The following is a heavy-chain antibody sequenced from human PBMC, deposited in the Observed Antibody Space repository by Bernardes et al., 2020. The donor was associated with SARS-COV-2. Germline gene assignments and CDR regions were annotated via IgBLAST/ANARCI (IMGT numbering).Heavy chain of an antibody. CDR3: ARDLAGVTMVRGHESVSGMDV. V-gene: IGHV1-18*01. J-gene: IGHJ6*02. CDR1: GYTFTSYG. CDR2: ISAYNGNT. Sequence: ASVKVSCKASGYTFTSYGISWVRQAPGQGLEWMGWISAYNGNTNYAQKLQGRVTMTTDTSTSTAYMELRSLRSDDTAVYYCARDLAGVTMVRGHESVSGMDVWGQGTTVTVSS. D-gene: IGHD3-10*01.